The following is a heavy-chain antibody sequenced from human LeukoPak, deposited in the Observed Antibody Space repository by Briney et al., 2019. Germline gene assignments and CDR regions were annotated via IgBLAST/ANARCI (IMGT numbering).Heavy chain of an antibody. Sequence: SETLSLTCTVSGGSISSSSYYWGWIRQPPGKGLEWIGSIYYSGSTYYNPSLKSRVTISVDTSKNQFSLKLSSVTAADTAVYYCAREYDSSGYSSWFDPWGQGTLVTVSS. CDR2: IYYSGST. CDR3: AREYDSSGYSSWFDP. J-gene: IGHJ5*02. V-gene: IGHV4-39*07. CDR1: GGSISSSSYY. D-gene: IGHD3-22*01.